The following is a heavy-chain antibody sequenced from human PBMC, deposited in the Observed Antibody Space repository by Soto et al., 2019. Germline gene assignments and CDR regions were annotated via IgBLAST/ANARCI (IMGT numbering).Heavy chain of an antibody. J-gene: IGHJ4*02. CDR1: GYTFTGYY. CDR3: ARGRHCGGDCSPLRPPLGPGYFDY. CDR2: INPNSGGT. V-gene: IGHV1-2*04. Sequence: ASVKVSCKASGYTFTGYYMHWVRQAPGQGLEWMGWINPNSGGTNYAQKFQGWVTMTRDTSISTAYMELSRLRSDDTAVYYCARGRHCGGDCSPLRPPLGPGYFDYWGQGTLVTVSS. D-gene: IGHD2-21*02.